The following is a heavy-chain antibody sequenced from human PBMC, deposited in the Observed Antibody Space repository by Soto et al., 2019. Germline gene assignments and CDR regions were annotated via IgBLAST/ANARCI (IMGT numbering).Heavy chain of an antibody. V-gene: IGHV1-69*06. D-gene: IGHD3-16*02. CDR1: GGTLRSSA. J-gene: IGHJ6*02. CDR3: ARPDEGSYHTNLHYYASLDV. CDR2: IAPNLRTT. Sequence: KVSCNVSGGTLRSSAISWVRQAPGQGLEWLAGIAPNLRTTNYSHKFQGSITILANKSTSTAYMDLSSLRSDDTAVYYCARPDEGSYHTNLHYYASLDVWGQGTTVTVSS.